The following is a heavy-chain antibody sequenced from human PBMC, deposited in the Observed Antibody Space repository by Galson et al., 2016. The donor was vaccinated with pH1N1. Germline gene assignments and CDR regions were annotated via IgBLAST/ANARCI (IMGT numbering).Heavy chain of an antibody. D-gene: IGHD1-26*01. CDR1: GGSITSNNW. CDR3: ARSYRGTYFIGGDRGFDY. CDR2: IYHSGST. V-gene: IGHV4-4*02. J-gene: IGHJ4*02. Sequence: TLSLTCGVSGGSITSNNWWSWVRQPPGKGLEWIGEIYHSGSTKYNPSLESRVIISLDKSKNHFSLRVTSVTAADTAVYYCARSYRGTYFIGGDRGFDYWGQGTLVTVSS.